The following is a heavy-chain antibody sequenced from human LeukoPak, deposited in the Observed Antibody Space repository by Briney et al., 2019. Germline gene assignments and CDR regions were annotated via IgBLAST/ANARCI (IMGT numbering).Heavy chain of an antibody. V-gene: IGHV3-23*01. CDR2: ITVSGGST. CDR1: GFTFSSYA. CDR3: AKANWGSGY. J-gene: IGHJ4*02. Sequence: GGSLRLSCAASGFTFSSYAMSWVRQAPGKGLEWVSTITVSGGSTYYADSVKGRFTISRDNSKNTLDLQMNSLRAEDTAVYYCAKANWGSGYWGQETLVTVSS. D-gene: IGHD7-27*01.